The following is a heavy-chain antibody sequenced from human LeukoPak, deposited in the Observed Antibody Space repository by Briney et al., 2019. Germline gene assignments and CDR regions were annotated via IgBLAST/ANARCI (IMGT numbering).Heavy chain of an antibody. Sequence: PSETLSLTCTVSGGSISSHYWSWIRQPPGKGLEWIGYIYYSGSTNYNPSLKSRVTISVDTSKNQFSLKLSSVTAADTAVYYCARAHAFDFAFDIWGQGTMVTASS. D-gene: IGHD3-9*01. CDR3: ARAHAFDFAFDI. CDR2: IYYSGST. CDR1: GGSISSHY. J-gene: IGHJ3*02. V-gene: IGHV4-59*11.